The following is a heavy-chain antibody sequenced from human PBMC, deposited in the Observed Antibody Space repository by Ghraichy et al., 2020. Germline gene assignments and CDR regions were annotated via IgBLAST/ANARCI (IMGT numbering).Heavy chain of an antibody. Sequence: SLNISCAASGFTFSSYAMHWVRQAPGKGLQWVAVISYDGSNKYYADSVKGRFTISRDNSKNTLYLQMNSLRAEDTAVYYCARDAAFAYDSSGYYLDYFDYWGQGTLVTVSS. CDR1: GFTFSSYA. CDR2: ISYDGSNK. D-gene: IGHD3-22*01. V-gene: IGHV3-30*04. J-gene: IGHJ4*02. CDR3: ARDAAFAYDSSGYYLDYFDY.